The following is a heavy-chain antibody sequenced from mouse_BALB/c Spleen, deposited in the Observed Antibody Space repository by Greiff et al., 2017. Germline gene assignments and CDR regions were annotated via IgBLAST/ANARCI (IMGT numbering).Heavy chain of an antibody. J-gene: IGHJ4*01. CDR2: IWAGGST. CDR1: GFSLTSYG. CDR3: ARGYSCAMDY. V-gene: IGHV2-9*02. Sequence: VQLKQSGPGLVAPSQSLSITCTVSGFSLTSYGVHWVRQPPGKGLEWLGVIWAGGSTNYNSALMSRLSISKDNSKSQVFLKMNSLQTDDTAMYYCARGYSCAMDYWGQGTSVTVST. D-gene: IGHD2-12*01.